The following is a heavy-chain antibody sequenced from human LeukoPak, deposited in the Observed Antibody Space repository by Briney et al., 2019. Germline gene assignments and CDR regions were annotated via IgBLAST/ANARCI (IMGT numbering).Heavy chain of an antibody. CDR3: ASPRPVYGSGSYYSFDY. J-gene: IGHJ4*02. D-gene: IGHD3-10*01. CDR1: GFTVSSNY. Sequence: GGSLRLSCAASGFTVSSNYMSWVRQAPGKGLEWVSVIYSGGSTYYADSVKGRFTISRDNSKNTLYLQMNSLRAEDTAVYYCASPRPVYGSGSYYSFDYWGQGTLVTVSS. V-gene: IGHV3-53*01. CDR2: IYSGGST.